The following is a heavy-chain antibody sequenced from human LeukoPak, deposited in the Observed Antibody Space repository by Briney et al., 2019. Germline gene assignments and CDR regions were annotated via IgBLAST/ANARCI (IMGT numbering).Heavy chain of an antibody. D-gene: IGHD4-17*01. CDR2: ISSSGSTI. Sequence: GGSLRLSCAASGFTFSDYYMSWIRQAPGKGLEWVSYISSSGSTIYYADSVKGRFTISRDNAKNPLYLQMNSLRAEDTAVYYCARWPYGGNSNNWFDPWGQGTLVTVSS. CDR1: GFTFSDYY. CDR3: ARWPYGGNSNNWFDP. J-gene: IGHJ5*02. V-gene: IGHV3-11*01.